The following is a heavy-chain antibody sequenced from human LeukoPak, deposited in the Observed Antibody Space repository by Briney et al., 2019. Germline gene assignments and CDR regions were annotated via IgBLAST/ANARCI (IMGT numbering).Heavy chain of an antibody. CDR3: ARARFGRHTNKGHFDY. V-gene: IGHV4-31*03. CDR2: IYYGGST. D-gene: IGHD3-10*01. CDR1: GGSISSGGYY. Sequence: PSQTPSLTCTVSGGSISSGGYYWSWIRQHPGKGLEWIGYIYYGGSTYYNPSLKSRVTISVDTSKNQFSLKLSSVTAADTAVYYCARARFGRHTNKGHFDYWGQGTLVTVSS. J-gene: IGHJ4*02.